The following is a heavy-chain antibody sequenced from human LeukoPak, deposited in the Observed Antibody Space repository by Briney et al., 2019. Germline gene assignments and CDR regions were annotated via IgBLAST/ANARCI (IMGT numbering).Heavy chain of an antibody. J-gene: IGHJ4*02. D-gene: IGHD6-13*01. CDR2: IYHSGST. V-gene: IGHV4-4*02. CDR1: GGSISSGNW. CDR3: ARDLAAASDY. Sequence: SETLSLTCAVSGGSISSGNWWSWVRQPPGKGLEWIGQIYHSGSTNYNPSLKSRVTISVEKSKNQFSLNLTSVTAADTAVYYCARDLAAASDYWGQGTLVTVSS.